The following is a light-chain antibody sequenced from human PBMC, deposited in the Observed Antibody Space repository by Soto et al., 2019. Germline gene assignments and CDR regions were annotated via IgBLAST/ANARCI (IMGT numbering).Light chain of an antibody. J-gene: IGLJ3*02. CDR3: NSYTRSSTWV. CDR2: EVS. Sequence: QSALTQPASVAGSPGQSITISCTGTSSDVGANNIVSWYQQHPGKAPKLIIYEVSNRPSGVSSRFTGSKSGNTASLTISGLLAEDEADYYCNSYTRSSTWVFGGGTKLTVL. CDR1: SSDVGANNI. V-gene: IGLV2-14*01.